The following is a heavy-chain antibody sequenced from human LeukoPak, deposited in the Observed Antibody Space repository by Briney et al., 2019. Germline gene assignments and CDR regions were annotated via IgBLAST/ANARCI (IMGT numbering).Heavy chain of an antibody. CDR1: GGTFSSYA. Sequence: GASVKVSCKASGGTFSSYAISWVRQAPGQGLEWMGRIIPILGIANYAQKFQGRVTITADKSTSTAYMELSSLRSEDTAVYYCARDRRIFHNPVPIFYYYGMDVWGQGTTVTVSS. CDR2: IIPILGIA. CDR3: ARDRRIFHNPVPIFYYYGMDV. V-gene: IGHV1-69*04. D-gene: IGHD2/OR15-2a*01. J-gene: IGHJ6*02.